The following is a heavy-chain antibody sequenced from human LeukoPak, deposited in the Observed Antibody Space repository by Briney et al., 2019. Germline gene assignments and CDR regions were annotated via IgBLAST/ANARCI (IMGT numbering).Heavy chain of an antibody. Sequence: PGGSLRLSCAASGFTFSSYGMHWVRQAPGKGLEWVAVIWYDGSNKYYADSVKGRFTISRDNSKNTLYLQMNSLRAEDTAVYYCARETGDPYYYYYGMDVWGQGTTVTVSS. CDR1: GFTFSSYG. D-gene: IGHD7-27*01. CDR2: IWYDGSNK. J-gene: IGHJ6*02. V-gene: IGHV3-33*01. CDR3: ARETGDPYYYYYGMDV.